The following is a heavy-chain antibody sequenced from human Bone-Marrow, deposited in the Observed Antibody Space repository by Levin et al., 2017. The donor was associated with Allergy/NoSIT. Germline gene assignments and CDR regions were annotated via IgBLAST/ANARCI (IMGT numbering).Heavy chain of an antibody. D-gene: IGHD1-26*01. CDR1: GGSLSDYH. V-gene: IGHV4-34*01. J-gene: IGHJ3*02. CDR3: ARPPYSFGFDM. Sequence: SQTLSLTCAVYGGSLSDYHWTWIRQPPGKGLEWIGDINQSGGTNFNPSLRSRVTLSIDTSKRQVSLKIYSVIAADTAVYYCARPPYSFGFDMWGRGTMVTVSS. CDR2: INQSGGT.